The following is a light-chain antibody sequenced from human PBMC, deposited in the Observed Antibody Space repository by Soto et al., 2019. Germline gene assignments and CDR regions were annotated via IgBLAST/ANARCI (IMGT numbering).Light chain of an antibody. J-gene: IGLJ3*02. CDR1: SSNIGSNY. V-gene: IGLV1-47*02. CDR3: AAWDDSLSVWV. Sequence: LTHPPSAAGTPGQRVTISCSGSSSNIGSNYVYWYQQLPGTAPKLLIYSNNQRPSGVPDRFSGSKSGTSASLAISGLRSEDEADYYCAAWDDSLSVWVFGGGTQLTVL. CDR2: SNN.